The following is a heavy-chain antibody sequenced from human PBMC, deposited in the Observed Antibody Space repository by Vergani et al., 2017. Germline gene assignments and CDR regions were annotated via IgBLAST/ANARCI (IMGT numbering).Heavy chain of an antibody. Sequence: QVTLKESGPVLVKPTETLTLTCTVSGFSLSNARMGVSWIRQPPGKALEWLAHIFSNDEKSYSTSLKSRLTISKDTSKSQVVLTMTNMDPVDTATYYCAHIYGSGSYLGYWGQGTLVTVSS. J-gene: IGHJ4*02. CDR2: IFSNDEK. CDR3: AHIYGSGSYLGY. CDR1: GFSLSNARMG. V-gene: IGHV2-26*01. D-gene: IGHD3-10*01.